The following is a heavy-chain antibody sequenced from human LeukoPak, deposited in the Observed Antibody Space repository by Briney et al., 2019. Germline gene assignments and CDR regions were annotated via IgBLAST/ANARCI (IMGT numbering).Heavy chain of an antibody. CDR3: ASSIFGVVNYFDY. Sequence: GGSLRLSCAASGFTFSSYSMNWVRQAPGKGLEWVSSISSSSSYIYYADSVKGRFTISRDNAKNSLYLQMNSLRAEDTAVYYCASSIFGVVNYFDYWGQGTLVTVSS. V-gene: IGHV3-21*01. D-gene: IGHD3-3*02. CDR1: GFTFSSYS. J-gene: IGHJ4*02. CDR2: ISSSSSYI.